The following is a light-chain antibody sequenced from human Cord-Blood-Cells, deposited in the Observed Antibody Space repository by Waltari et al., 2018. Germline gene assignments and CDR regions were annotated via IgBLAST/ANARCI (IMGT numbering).Light chain of an antibody. CDR3: QSYDSSLSGYV. J-gene: IGLJ1*01. V-gene: IGLV1-40*01. Sequence: QSVLTQPPSVSGAPGQRVTIACTGISSNIGAGYDVHWFQQLPGTAPKLTIYGNSNRPSGVPYRFSGSKSGTSASLAITGLQAEDEADYYCQSYDSSLSGYVFGTGTKVTVL. CDR2: GNS. CDR1: SSNIGAGYD.